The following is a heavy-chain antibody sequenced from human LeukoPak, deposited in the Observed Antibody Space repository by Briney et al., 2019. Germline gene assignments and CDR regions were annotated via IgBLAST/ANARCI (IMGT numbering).Heavy chain of an antibody. CDR2: MNPNSGNT. CDR3: ARGLWPDGSGSYYDNFFSDY. CDR1: GYTFTSYD. J-gene: IGHJ4*02. Sequence: ASVKVSCKASGYTFTSYDINWVRQATGQGLEWMGWMNPNSGNTGYAQKFQGRVTMTRNTSISTAYMELSSLRSEDTAVYYCARGLWPDGSGSYYDNFFSDYWGQGTLVTVSS. V-gene: IGHV1-8*01. D-gene: IGHD3-10*01.